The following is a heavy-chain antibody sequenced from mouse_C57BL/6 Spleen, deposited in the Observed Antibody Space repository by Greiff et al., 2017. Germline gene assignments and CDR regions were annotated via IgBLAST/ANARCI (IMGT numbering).Heavy chain of an antibody. Sequence: QVQLQQPGAELVKPGASVKLSCKASGYTFTSYWMHWVKQRPGQGLEWIGMIHPNSGSTNYNEKFKSKATLTADKSSSTAYMQLSSLTSEDSAVYYCARNRNYYAMAYWGQGTSVTVSA. CDR2: IHPNSGST. V-gene: IGHV1-64*01. CDR1: GYTFTSYW. J-gene: IGHJ4*01. CDR3: ARNRNYYAMAY.